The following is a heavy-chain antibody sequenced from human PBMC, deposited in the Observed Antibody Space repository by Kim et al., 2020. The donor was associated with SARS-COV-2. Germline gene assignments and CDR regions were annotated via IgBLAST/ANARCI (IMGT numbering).Heavy chain of an antibody. Sequence: GGSLRLSCAASGFTFSSYGMHWVRQAPGKGLEWVAVISYDGSNKYYADSVKGRFTISRDNSKNTLYLQMNSLRAEDTAVYYCAKDRNPRGIAVAGTEFNYWGQGTLVTVSS. CDR2: ISYDGSNK. CDR3: AKDRNPRGIAVAGTEFNY. CDR1: GFTFSSYG. V-gene: IGHV3-30*18. J-gene: IGHJ4*02. D-gene: IGHD6-19*01.